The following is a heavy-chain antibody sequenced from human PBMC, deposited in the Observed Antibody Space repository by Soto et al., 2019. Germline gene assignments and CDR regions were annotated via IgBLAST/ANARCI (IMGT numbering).Heavy chain of an antibody. CDR2: IYHSGST. CDR1: GGSISSGGYS. Sequence: SETLSLTCAVSGGSISSGGYSWSWIRQPPGKGLEWIGYIYHSGSTYYNPSLKSRVTISVDRSKNQFSLKLSSVTAADTAVYYCARGLQRPYWFDPWGQGTLVTVSS. V-gene: IGHV4-30-2*01. J-gene: IGHJ5*02. D-gene: IGHD4-4*01. CDR3: ARGLQRPYWFDP.